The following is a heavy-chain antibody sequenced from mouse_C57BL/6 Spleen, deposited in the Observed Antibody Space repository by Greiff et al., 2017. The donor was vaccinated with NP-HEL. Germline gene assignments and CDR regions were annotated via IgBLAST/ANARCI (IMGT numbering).Heavy chain of an antibody. D-gene: IGHD2-14*01. CDR2: IYPRSGNT. CDR1: GYTFTSYG. J-gene: IGHJ2*01. CDR3: ARRREYDGCDY. V-gene: IGHV1-81*01. Sequence: VQLQQSGAELARPGASVKLSCKASGYTFTSYGISWVKQRTGQGLEWIGEIYPRSGNTYYNEKFKGKATLTADKSSSTAYMELRSLTSEDSAVYLCARRREYDGCDYWGQGTTLTVSS.